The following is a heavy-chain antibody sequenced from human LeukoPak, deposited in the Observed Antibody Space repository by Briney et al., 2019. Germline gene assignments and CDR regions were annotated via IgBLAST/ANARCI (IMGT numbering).Heavy chain of an antibody. Sequence: SETLSLTCTVSGDSITSGSYYWGCIRQTPEKGLEWIGNIYSTGSTSFNPSFKSRITMSVDTSQNKFSLNLNSATAADTAVYFCARDSGFWLFWGQGTLVTVSS. V-gene: IGHV4-39*07. CDR2: IYSTGST. CDR1: GDSITSGSYY. D-gene: IGHD3-22*01. CDR3: ARDSGFWLF. J-gene: IGHJ1*01.